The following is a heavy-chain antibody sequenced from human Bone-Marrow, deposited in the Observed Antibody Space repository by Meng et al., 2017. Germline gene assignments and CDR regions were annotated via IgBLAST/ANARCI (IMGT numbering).Heavy chain of an antibody. CDR2: TYSGGST. D-gene: IGHD2-2*01. Sequence: LSLTRAASGFTVSSNYMSWVRQAPGKGLEWVSVTYSGGSTYYADSVKGRFTTSRHNSKTTLYLQMNSLRAEDTAVYYCARDCSSTSCSDYWGQGTLVTVSS. CDR1: GFTVSSNY. V-gene: IGHV3-53*04. CDR3: ARDCSSTSCSDY. J-gene: IGHJ4*02.